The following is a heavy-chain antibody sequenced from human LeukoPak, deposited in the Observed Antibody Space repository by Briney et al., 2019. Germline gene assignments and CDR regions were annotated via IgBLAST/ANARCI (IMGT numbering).Heavy chain of an antibody. J-gene: IGHJ4*02. D-gene: IGHD2-2*01. CDR2: ISFDGTNK. V-gene: IGHV3-30*16. CDR1: GFSFSNSA. CDR3: ASGSSVDCSRTSCPPTDY. Sequence: GGSLRLSCAASGFSFSNSAMHCVRQAPGKGLEWVAVISFDGTNKYYADSVKGRFTISRDNSKNTLYVQMNSLRGDDTGVYYCASGSSVDCSRTSCPPTDYWGEGTLVTVSS.